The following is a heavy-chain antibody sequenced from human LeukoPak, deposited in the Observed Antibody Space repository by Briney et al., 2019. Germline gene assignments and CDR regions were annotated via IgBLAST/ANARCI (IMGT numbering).Heavy chain of an antibody. CDR2: ISGSGGST. V-gene: IGHV3-23*01. CDR1: GFTFSSYA. J-gene: IGHJ4*02. Sequence: PGGSLRLSCAASGFTFSSYAMSWVRQAPGKGLEWVSAISGSGGSTYYADSVKGRFTISRDNSKNTVYLQMNSLRADDSAVYYCARDLSWGFDYWGQGTLVTVSS. CDR3: ARDLSWGFDY. D-gene: IGHD7-27*01.